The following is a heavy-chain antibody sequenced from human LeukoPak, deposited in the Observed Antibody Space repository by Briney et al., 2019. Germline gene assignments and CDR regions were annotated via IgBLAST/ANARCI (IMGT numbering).Heavy chain of an antibody. D-gene: IGHD3-10*01. CDR3: ARDRPAGKSIAMIRGVTRRGWFDP. V-gene: IGHV4-4*07. CDR1: GRSFNTYY. CDR2: IYSSGST. J-gene: IGHJ5*02. Sequence: SETLSLTCAVSGRSFNTYYWSWIRQPAGKGLEWIGRIYSSGSTNYNPSLKSRVTISLDTSKNQFSLKLSSVTAADTAVYFCARDRPAGKSIAMIRGVTRRGWFDPWGQGTLVTVSS.